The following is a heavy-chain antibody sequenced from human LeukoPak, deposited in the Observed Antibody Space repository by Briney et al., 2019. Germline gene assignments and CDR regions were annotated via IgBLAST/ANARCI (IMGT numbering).Heavy chain of an antibody. CDR2: ISYDGSNK. Sequence: GGSLRLSCAASGFTFSSYAMHWVRQAPGKGLEWVAVISYDGSNKYYADSVKGRFTISRDNSKNTLYLQMNSLRAEDTAVYYCAKDGARYDYVWGSSRSRWFDPWGQGTLVTVSS. CDR1: GFTFSSYA. D-gene: IGHD3-16*02. J-gene: IGHJ5*02. CDR3: AKDGARYDYVWGSSRSRWFDP. V-gene: IGHV3-30*04.